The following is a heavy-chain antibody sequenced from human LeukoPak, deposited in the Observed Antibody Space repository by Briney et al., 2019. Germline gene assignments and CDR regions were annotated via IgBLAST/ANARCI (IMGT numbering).Heavy chain of an antibody. CDR2: IKQDGSEK. CDR1: GFTFSSYW. Sequence: GGSLRLSCAASGFTFSSYWMSWVRQAPGKGLEWVANIKQDGSEKYYVDSVKGRFTISRDNAKNSLYLQMNSLRAEDTAVYYCARDPTVVDYDSSGYYFDYWGQGTLVTVSS. J-gene: IGHJ4*02. V-gene: IGHV3-7*01. CDR3: ARDPTVVDYDSSGYYFDY. D-gene: IGHD3-22*01.